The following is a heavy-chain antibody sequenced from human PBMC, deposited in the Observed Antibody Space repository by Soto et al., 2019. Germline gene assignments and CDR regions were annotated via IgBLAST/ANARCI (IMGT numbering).Heavy chain of an antibody. CDR2: IWYDGSNK. D-gene: IGHD1-26*01. Sequence: PGGSLRLSCAASGFSFSSYGMHWVRQAPGKGLDWMAVIWYDGSNKYYAESVKGRFTISRDNSKNTLYVQMNSLTVEDTAVYYCARAQSTGSYLDACDVWGQGTMVTVSS. V-gene: IGHV3-33*03. J-gene: IGHJ3*01. CDR3: ARAQSTGSYLDACDV. CDR1: GFSFSSYG.